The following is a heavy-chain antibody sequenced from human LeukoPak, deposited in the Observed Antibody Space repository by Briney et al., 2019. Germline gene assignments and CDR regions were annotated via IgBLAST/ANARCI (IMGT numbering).Heavy chain of an antibody. D-gene: IGHD3-3*01. Sequence: GGTLRLSCAASGFTFSSYAMHWVRQAPGKGLEWVAVISYDGSNKYYADSVKGRFTISRDNSKNTLYLQMNSLGAEDTAVYYCARGVRFWASPGGYMDVWGKGTTVTVSS. V-gene: IGHV3-30*04. J-gene: IGHJ6*03. CDR2: ISYDGSNK. CDR1: GFTFSSYA. CDR3: ARGVRFWASPGGYMDV.